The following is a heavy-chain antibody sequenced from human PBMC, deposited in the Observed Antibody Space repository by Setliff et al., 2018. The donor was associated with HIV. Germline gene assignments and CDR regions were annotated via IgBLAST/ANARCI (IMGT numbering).Heavy chain of an antibody. Sequence: GASVKVSCKASGHTFANSYLHWVRQGPGQGLEWMGILNPNDGGTQYAQNFRGRVSMTRDTSTSTFYMELGGLRSDDTAVYYCARNYGADSNYFDYWGQGTLVTVS. CDR2: LNPNDGGT. J-gene: IGHJ4*02. CDR1: GHTFANSY. V-gene: IGHV1-46*01. D-gene: IGHD4-17*01. CDR3: ARNYGADSNYFDY.